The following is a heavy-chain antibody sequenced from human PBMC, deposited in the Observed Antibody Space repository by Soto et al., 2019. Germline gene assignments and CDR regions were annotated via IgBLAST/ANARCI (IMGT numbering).Heavy chain of an antibody. J-gene: IGHJ6*02. CDR2: ISSSSSYI. CDR3: ARDQLQKYSRYYGMDV. Sequence: EVQLVESGGGLVKPGGSLRLSCAASGFTFSSYSMNWVRQAPGKGLEWVSSISSSSSYIYYADSVKGRFTISRDNAKNSLYLQMNSLRAEDTAVYYCARDQLQKYSRYYGMDVWGQGTTVTVSS. V-gene: IGHV3-21*01. D-gene: IGHD1-1*01. CDR1: GFTFSSYS.